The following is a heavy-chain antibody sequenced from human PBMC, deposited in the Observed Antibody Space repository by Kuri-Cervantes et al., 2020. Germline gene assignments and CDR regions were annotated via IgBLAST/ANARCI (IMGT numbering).Heavy chain of an antibody. CDR2: ISPKTGGT. CDR1: GYSFSDYY. V-gene: IGHV1-2*02. CDR3: ARSRDGYNRFLDY. Sequence: ASVKVSCKASGYSFSDYYVHWVRQAPGQGLEWMGWISPKTGGTNYAQKFQGRVTMTRDTSISTAYMELSRLRSDDTAVYYCARSRDGYNRFLDYWGQGTLVTVSS. J-gene: IGHJ4*02. D-gene: IGHD5-24*01.